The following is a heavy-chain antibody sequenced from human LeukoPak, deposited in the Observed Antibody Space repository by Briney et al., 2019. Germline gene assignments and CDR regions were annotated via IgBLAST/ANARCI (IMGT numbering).Heavy chain of an antibody. V-gene: IGHV4-34*01. D-gene: IGHD4-23*01. CDR2: INHSGST. CDR1: GGSFSGYY. J-gene: IGHJ6*02. CDR3: ARGDDYGGNGYYYYGMDV. Sequence: SETLSLTCAAYGGSFSGYYWSWIRQPPGKGLEWIGEINHSGSTNYNPSLKSRVTISVDTSKNQFSLKLSSVTAADTAVYYCARGDDYGGNGYYYYGMDVWGQGTTVTVSS.